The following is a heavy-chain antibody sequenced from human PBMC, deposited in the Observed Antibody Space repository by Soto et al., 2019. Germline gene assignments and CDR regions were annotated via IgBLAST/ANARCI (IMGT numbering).Heavy chain of an antibody. CDR2: ISYDGSNK. J-gene: IGHJ4*02. CDR3: ARDRVAVAGMMGYFDY. Sequence: PGGSLRLSCAASGFTFSSYAMHWVRQAPGKGLEWVAVISYDGSNKYYADSVKGRFTISRDNSKNTLYLQMNSLRAEDTAVYYCARDRVAVAGMMGYFDYWGQGTLVTVSS. V-gene: IGHV3-30-3*01. CDR1: GFTFSSYA. D-gene: IGHD6-19*01.